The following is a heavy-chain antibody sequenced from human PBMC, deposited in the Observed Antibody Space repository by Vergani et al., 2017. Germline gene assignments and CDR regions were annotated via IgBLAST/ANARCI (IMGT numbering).Heavy chain of an antibody. CDR1: GFTFSSYS. CDR2: ISSSSSYI. Sequence: EVQLLESGGGLVQPGGSLRLSCAASGFTFSSYSMNWVRQAPGKGLEWVSSISSSSSYIYYADSVKGRFTISRDNAKNSLYLQMNSLRAEDTAVYYCARIAAATPRAGAFDIWGQGTMVTVSS. D-gene: IGHD6-13*01. CDR3: ARIAAATPRAGAFDI. V-gene: IGHV3-21*01. J-gene: IGHJ3*02.